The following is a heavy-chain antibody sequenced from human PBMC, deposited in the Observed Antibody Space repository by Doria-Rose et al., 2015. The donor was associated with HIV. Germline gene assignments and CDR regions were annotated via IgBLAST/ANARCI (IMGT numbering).Heavy chain of an antibody. J-gene: IGHJ6*03. V-gene: IGHV1-69*04. D-gene: IGHD2-15*01. CDR2: ILPILGTT. CDR3: AGHRCSGSSCYWDDYYYMDV. Sequence: QVQLVQSGTEVKKPGSSVTGSCKASGGTSSSYAISWVRQAPGHGLDWMGRILPILGTTHYAQNFQGRVTMTADKSTRTAYMELSSLRSEDTAVYYCAGHRCSGSSCYWDDYYYMDVWGKGTTVTVSS. CDR1: GGTSSSYA.